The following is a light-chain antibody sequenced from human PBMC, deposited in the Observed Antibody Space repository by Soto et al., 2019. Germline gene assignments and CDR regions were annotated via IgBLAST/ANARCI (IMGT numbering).Light chain of an antibody. CDR2: GNT. CDR3: QSYDSSLSGWL. V-gene: IGLV1-40*01. CDR1: SSNIGAGYD. J-gene: IGLJ2*01. Sequence: QAVVTQPPSVSGAPGQRVTISCTGSSSNIGAGYDVHWYQQLPGTAPKLLVHGNTERPSGVPDRFSGSKSGTSASLAITGLQAEDEADYYCQSYDSSLSGWLFGGGTKLTVL.